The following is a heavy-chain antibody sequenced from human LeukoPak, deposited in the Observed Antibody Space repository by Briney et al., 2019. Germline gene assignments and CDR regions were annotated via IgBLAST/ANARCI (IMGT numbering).Heavy chain of an antibody. D-gene: IGHD6-19*01. V-gene: IGHV4-59*12. CDR1: GGSISGYY. CDR3: ARRGTSGWNSFDY. Sequence: SETLSLTCTVSGGSISGYYWSWIRQPPGKGLEWIGYIYYSGSTNYNPSLKSRLTISRDTSKNQFSLKLSSVTAADTAVYYCARRGTSGWNSFDYWGQGTLVTVSS. J-gene: IGHJ4*02. CDR2: IYYSGST.